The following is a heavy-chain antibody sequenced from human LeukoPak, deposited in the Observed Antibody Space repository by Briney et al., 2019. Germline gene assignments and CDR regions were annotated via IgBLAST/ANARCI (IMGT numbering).Heavy chain of an antibody. Sequence: PGGSLRLSCAASGFTFSSYAMHWVRQAPGKGLEWVAVISYDGSNKYYADSVKGRFTISRDNSKNTLYLQMNSLRAEDTAVYYCAREGMAIDYWGQGTLVTDSS. J-gene: IGHJ4*02. D-gene: IGHD5-24*01. CDR2: ISYDGSNK. CDR1: GFTFSSYA. V-gene: IGHV3-30*01. CDR3: AREGMAIDY.